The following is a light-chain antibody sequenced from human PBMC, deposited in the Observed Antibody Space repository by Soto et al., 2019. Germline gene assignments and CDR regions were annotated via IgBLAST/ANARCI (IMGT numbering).Light chain of an antibody. CDR1: SSDVGGYNY. J-gene: IGLJ1*01. CDR3: SSYTSTSTLYV. V-gene: IGLV2-14*01. Sequence: QSALTQPASVSGSPGQSITISCTGTSSDVGGYNYVSWYQQHPDKAPKLMIYEVTNRPSGVSFRFSGSKSGNTASLTISGLQPEYEADYYCSSYTSTSTLYVFGTGTKLTVL. CDR2: EVT.